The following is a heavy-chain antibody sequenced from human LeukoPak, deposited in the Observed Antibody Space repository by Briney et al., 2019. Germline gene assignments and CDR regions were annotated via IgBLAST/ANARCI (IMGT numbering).Heavy chain of an antibody. D-gene: IGHD3-10*01. Sequence: PSETLSLTCTVSGGSISSGGYYWSWIRQTPRKGLEWIGSVYYTGSTNYNPSLKSRVTISIDTSRSQFSLKLTSVTVADTAVYYCARDSRYSYGSGGMDVWGQGTTVTVSS. CDR2: VYYTGST. V-gene: IGHV4-61*08. CDR1: GGSISSGGYY. J-gene: IGHJ6*02. CDR3: ARDSRYSYGSGGMDV.